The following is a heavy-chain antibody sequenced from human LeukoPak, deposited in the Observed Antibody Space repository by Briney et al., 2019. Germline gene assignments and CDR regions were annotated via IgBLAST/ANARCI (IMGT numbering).Heavy chain of an antibody. CDR2: INAGNGNT. CDR1: GYTFTSYA. CDR3: ARVVAGSYYYGSGSYVLD. V-gene: IGHV1-3*01. D-gene: IGHD3-10*01. Sequence: GASVKVSCKASGYTFTSYAMHWVRQAPGQRLEWMGWINAGNGNTKYSQKFQGRVTITRDTSASTAYMELSSLRSEDTAVYYCARVVAGSYYYGSGSYVLDWGQGTLVTVSS. J-gene: IGHJ4*02.